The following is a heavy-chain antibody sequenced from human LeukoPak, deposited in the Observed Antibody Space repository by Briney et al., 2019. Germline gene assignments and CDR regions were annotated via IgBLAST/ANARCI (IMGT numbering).Heavy chain of an antibody. D-gene: IGHD5-18*01. CDR3: AREFKSGYGMWA. CDR2: ITSSSDYV. CDR1: GFTFSSYS. V-gene: IGHV3-21*01. Sequence: PGGSLRLSCTASGFTFSSYSMNWVRQAPGKGLELVSSITSSSDYVYYADSVKGRFTISRDNAENSLHLQMNSLRADDTAVYYCAREFKSGYGMWAWGQGTLVTVSS. J-gene: IGHJ5*02.